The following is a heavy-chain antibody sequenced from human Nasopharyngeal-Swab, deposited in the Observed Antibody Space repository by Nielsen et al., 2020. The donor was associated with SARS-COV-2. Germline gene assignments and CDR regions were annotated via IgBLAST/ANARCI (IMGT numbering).Heavy chain of an antibody. V-gene: IGHV3-11*01. CDR3: ARDGDKSGYFFDF. CDR1: GFSFSDYY. D-gene: IGHD3-22*01. Sequence: GESLKISCAASGFSFSDYYMSWLRQAPGRGLEWVSHISRSGGTIHYADSVRGRFTISRDNTKNSLYLQLDSLRAEDTAIYYCARDGDKSGYFFDFWGQGTLVTVSS. J-gene: IGHJ4*02. CDR2: ISRSGGTI.